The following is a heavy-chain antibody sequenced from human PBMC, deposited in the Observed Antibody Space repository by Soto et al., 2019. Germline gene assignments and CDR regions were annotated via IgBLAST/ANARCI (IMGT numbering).Heavy chain of an antibody. CDR1: GYTFTTFG. V-gene: IGHV1-18*01. D-gene: IGHD2-15*01. Sequence: QVQVVQSGAEVKKPGASVKVACKASGYTFTTFGMIWVRQAPGQGLEWMGWISGENGDTNSAQRFQDRVTMTTDTSTNTAYMELRSLTSDDTAVYYCARCYCSAGSCFTCWHFDLWGRGTLVTVSS. CDR2: ISGENGDT. CDR3: ARCYCSAGSCFTCWHFDL. J-gene: IGHJ2*01.